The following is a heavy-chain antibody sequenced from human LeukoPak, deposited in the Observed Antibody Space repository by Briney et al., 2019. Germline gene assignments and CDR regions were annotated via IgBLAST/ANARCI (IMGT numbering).Heavy chain of an antibody. Sequence: GGSLRLSCAASGFTFSSYAMHWVRQAPGKGLVWVSRINSDGSSTSYADSVRGRFTISRDNSKNTLSLQMNSLRVEDTALYYCAKDLPVDLWGQGTMVTVSS. J-gene: IGHJ3*01. CDR2: INSDGSST. CDR3: AKDLPVDL. V-gene: IGHV3-74*01. CDR1: GFTFSSYA.